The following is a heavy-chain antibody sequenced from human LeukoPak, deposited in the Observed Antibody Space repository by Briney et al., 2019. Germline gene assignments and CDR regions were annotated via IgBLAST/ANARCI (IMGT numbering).Heavy chain of an antibody. J-gene: IGHJ4*02. CDR1: GFTFSSYG. CDR2: ISYDGSNK. Sequence: PGGSLRLSCAASGFTFSSYGMHWVRQAPGKGLEWVAVISYDGSNKYYADSVKGRFTISRDNSKNTLYLQMNSLRAEDTAVYYCAKDNGPLGPFGGVIGTLDYWGQGTLVTVSS. V-gene: IGHV3-30*18. D-gene: IGHD3-16*02. CDR3: AKDNGPLGPFGGVIGTLDY.